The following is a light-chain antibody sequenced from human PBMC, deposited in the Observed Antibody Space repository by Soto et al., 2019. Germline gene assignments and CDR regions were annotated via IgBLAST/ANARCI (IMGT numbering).Light chain of an antibody. CDR2: DVS. CDR3: QSYDSNTVI. CDR1: ASDVGGYSY. Sequence: QSVLTQPRSVSGSPGQSVTISCTGTASDVGGYSYVSWYQQHPGKVPKLIIYDVSKWPSGVPDRFSGSKSGNTASLTISGLQAEDEGDYYCQSYDSNTVIFGGGTKLTVL. V-gene: IGLV2-11*01. J-gene: IGLJ2*01.